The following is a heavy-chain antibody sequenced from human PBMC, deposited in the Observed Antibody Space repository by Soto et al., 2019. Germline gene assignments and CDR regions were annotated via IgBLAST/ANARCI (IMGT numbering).Heavy chain of an antibody. J-gene: IGHJ4*02. V-gene: IGHV1-3*01. CDR1: GYTFTSYA. D-gene: IGHD6-19*01. CDR3: ARSRSGWYWAYDY. CDR2: INAGNGNT. Sequence: SVKVSCKASGYTFTSYAMHWVRQAPGQRLEWMGWINAGNGNTKYSQKFQGRVTITRDTSASTAYMELSSLRSEDTAVYYCARSRSGWYWAYDYWGQGTLVTVSS.